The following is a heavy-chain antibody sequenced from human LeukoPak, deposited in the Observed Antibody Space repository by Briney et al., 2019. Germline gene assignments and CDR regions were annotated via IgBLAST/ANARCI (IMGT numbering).Heavy chain of an antibody. V-gene: IGHV3-15*01. CDR1: GFTFSNAW. CDR3: STGGYYFDY. CDR2: IKSKSDGGTT. Sequence: GGSLRLSCAGAGFTFSNAWMNWVRQAPGKGLEWLGRIKSKSDGGTTDYAAPVKGRFTISRDDSKNTVFLQMNSLKTDDAAVYYCSTGGYYFDYWGQGTLVTVSS. J-gene: IGHJ4*02.